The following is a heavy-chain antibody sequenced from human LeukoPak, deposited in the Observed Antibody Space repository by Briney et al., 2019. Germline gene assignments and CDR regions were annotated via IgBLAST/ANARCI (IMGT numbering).Heavy chain of an antibody. V-gene: IGHV3-30*18. D-gene: IGHD3-10*01. CDR3: AKDIISYYYGSGTAYYYYGMDV. J-gene: IGHJ6*04. CDR2: ISYDGSNK. Sequence: PGGSLRLSCAASGFTFSSYGMHWVRQAPGKGLEWVAVISYDGSNKHYADSVKGRFTISRDNSKNTLYLQMNSLRAEDTAVYYCAKDIISYYYGSGTAYYYYGMDVWGKGTTVTVSS. CDR1: GFTFSSYG.